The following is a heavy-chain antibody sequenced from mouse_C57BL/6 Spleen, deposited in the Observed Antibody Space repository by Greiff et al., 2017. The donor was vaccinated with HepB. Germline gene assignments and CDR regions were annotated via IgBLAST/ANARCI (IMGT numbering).Heavy chain of an antibody. J-gene: IGHJ2*01. CDR3: ARGGSFDY. Sequence: GQLQQPGAELVKPGASGKRACKASGYTGTSYWITWVKQRPGQGLEWIGDIYPGSGSTNYNEKFKSKATLTVDTSSSTAYMQLSSLTSEDSAVYYCARGGSFDYWGQGTTLTVSS. CDR1: GYTGTSYW. V-gene: IGHV1-55*01. D-gene: IGHD1-1*01. CDR2: IYPGSGST.